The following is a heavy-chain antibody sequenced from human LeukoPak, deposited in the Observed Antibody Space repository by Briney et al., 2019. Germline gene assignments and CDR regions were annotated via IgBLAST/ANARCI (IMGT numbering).Heavy chain of an antibody. CDR2: MNSDGSHI. J-gene: IGHJ4*02. CDR3: ARGSFGVFDY. CDR1: GFTFSSYS. V-gene: IGHV3-48*02. Sequence: GGSLRLSCAASGFTFSSYSMNWVRQAPGKGLEWVSSMNSDGSHIYHAGSVEGRFTISRDNARNSLYLQMNGLRDEDTAVYYCARGSFGVFDYWGQGILVTVSS. D-gene: IGHD3-10*01.